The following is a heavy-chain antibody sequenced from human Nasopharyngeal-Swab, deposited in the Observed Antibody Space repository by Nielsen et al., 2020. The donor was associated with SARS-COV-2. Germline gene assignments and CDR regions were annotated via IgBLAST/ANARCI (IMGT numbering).Heavy chain of an antibody. J-gene: IGHJ6*02. Sequence: GESLKISCAASGFTVSSHYMSWVRQAPGKGLEWVSVIYSGGSTYYADSVKGRFTISRHNSKNTLYLQMNSLRAEDTAVYYCARGGYSYGYYYYGMDVWGQGTTVTVSS. V-gene: IGHV3-53*04. CDR1: GFTVSSHY. D-gene: IGHD5-18*01. CDR3: ARGGYSYGYYYYGMDV. CDR2: IYSGGST.